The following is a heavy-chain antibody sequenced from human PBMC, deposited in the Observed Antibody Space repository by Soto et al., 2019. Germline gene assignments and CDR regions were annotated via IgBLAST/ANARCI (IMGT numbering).Heavy chain of an antibody. Sequence: QVQLQESGPGLVKPSETLSLTCTVSGGSISNHYWSWIRQPPGKGLEWIGYIYYNGNTNYNPSLKSRVTMSVDTSKNQISLKLRSVTAADTAVYYCTRANWYSEYWGQGTLVTFSS. CDR2: IYYNGNT. J-gene: IGHJ4*02. CDR3: TRANWYSEY. D-gene: IGHD7-27*01. CDR1: GGSISNHY. V-gene: IGHV4-59*11.